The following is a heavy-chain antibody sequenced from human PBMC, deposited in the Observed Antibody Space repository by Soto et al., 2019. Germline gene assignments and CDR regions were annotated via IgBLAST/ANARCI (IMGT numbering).Heavy chain of an antibody. CDR2: IYYSGST. D-gene: IGHD6-13*01. Sequence: SETLSLTCTVSGGSISSSSYYWGWIRQPPGKGLEWIGSIYYSGSTYYNPSLKSRVTISVDTSKNQFSLKLSSVTAADTAVYYCARAKAGYSSSWLVSNYYGMDVWGQGTTVT. V-gene: IGHV4-39*01. CDR1: GGSISSSSYY. CDR3: ARAKAGYSSSWLVSNYYGMDV. J-gene: IGHJ6*02.